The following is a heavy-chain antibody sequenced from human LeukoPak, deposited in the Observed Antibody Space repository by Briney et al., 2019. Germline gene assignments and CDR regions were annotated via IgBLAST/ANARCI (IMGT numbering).Heavy chain of an antibody. CDR1: GFTFSSYW. V-gene: IGHV3-66*01. J-gene: IGHJ3*02. CDR2: IYSGGST. D-gene: IGHD6-19*01. Sequence: PGGSLRLSRAASGFTFSSYWMSWVRQAPGKGLEWVSVIYSGGSTYYADSVKGRFTISRDNSKNTLYLQMNSLRAEDTAVYYCARAASAVAAKKDAFDIWGQGTMVTVSS. CDR3: ARAASAVAAKKDAFDI.